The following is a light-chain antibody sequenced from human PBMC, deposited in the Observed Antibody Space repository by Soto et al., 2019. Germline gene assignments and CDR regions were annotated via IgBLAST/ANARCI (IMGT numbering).Light chain of an antibody. J-gene: IGLJ2*01. CDR1: SSDVGSYNL. CDR2: EGN. V-gene: IGLV2-23*03. Sequence: QSVLTQPASVSGSPGQSITISCTGTSSDVGSYNLVSWYQQHPGKAPKLMIYEGNKRPSGVSNRFSGSKSGNTASLTISGLQAEDEADYYCCSYAGSSTFDVVFGGGTKVTV. CDR3: CSYAGSSTFDVV.